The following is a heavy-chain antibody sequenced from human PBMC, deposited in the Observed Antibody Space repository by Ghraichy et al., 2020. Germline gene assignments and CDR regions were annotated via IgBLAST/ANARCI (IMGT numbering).Heavy chain of an antibody. V-gene: IGHV4-38-2*02. CDR2: IHYSGTT. CDR1: GYSIRDGSY. Sequence: SETLSLTCSVSGYSIRDGSYWAWIRQPPGGGPEWIGIIHYSGTTFDNPSLKSRVTLSIDTSQNQFSLDLNSVTAADTAVYFCASEDTRNYIPSFFDYWSQGSLVTVSS. J-gene: IGHJ4*02. D-gene: IGHD2/OR15-2a*01. CDR3: ASEDTRNYIPSFFDY.